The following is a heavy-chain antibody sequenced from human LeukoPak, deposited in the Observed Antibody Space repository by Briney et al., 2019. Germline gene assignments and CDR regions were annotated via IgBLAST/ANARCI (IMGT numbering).Heavy chain of an antibody. CDR1: VFTFSSYG. CDR3: ARDRGGGFDY. CDR2: IKQDGSEK. V-gene: IGHV3-7*03. Sequence: GGSLRLSCAASVFTFSSYGMSWVRQSPGKGVEWVANIKQDGSEKYYVDSVKGRFTISRDNAKNSLYLQMNSLRAEDTAVYYCARDRGGGFDYWGQGTLVTVSS. J-gene: IGHJ4*02. D-gene: IGHD3-16*01.